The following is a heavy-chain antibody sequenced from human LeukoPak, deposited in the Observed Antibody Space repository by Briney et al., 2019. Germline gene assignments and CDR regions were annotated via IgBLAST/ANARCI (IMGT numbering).Heavy chain of an antibody. V-gene: IGHV4-39*07. Sequence: SETLSLTCTVSGGSISSSSYYWGWIRQPPGKGLEWIGSIYYSGSTYYNPSLKSRVTISVDTSKNQFSLKLSSVTAADTAVYYCAIGLSGGGYYYYGMDVWGQGTTVTVSS. CDR1: GGSISSSSYY. CDR3: AIGLSGGGYYYYGMDV. CDR2: IYYSGST. D-gene: IGHD1-26*01. J-gene: IGHJ6*02.